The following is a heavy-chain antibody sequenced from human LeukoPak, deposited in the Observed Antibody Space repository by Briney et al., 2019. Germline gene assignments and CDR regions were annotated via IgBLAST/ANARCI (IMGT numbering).Heavy chain of an antibody. CDR2: TSGSGGST. J-gene: IGHJ4*02. CDR3: AKLSAMAGPNGYDY. Sequence: GGSLRLSCAASGFTFSSYAMSWVRQAPGKGLEWVSATSGSGGSTYYADSVKGRFTISRDNSKNTLYLQMNSLRAEDTAVYYCAKLSAMAGPNGYDYWGQGTLVTVSS. V-gene: IGHV3-23*01. CDR1: GFTFSSYA. D-gene: IGHD6-19*01.